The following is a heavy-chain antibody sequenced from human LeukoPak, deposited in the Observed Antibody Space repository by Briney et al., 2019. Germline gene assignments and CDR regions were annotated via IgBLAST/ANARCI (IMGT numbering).Heavy chain of an antibody. Sequence: GGSLRLSCAASGFTFSSYSMNWVRQAPGKGLEWVSYISSSSSTIYYADSVKGRFTISRDNAKNSLYLQMNCLRDEDTAVYYCARSSYFDYWGQGTLVTVSS. J-gene: IGHJ4*02. V-gene: IGHV3-48*02. CDR1: GFTFSSYS. CDR3: ARSSYFDY. D-gene: IGHD1-26*01. CDR2: ISSSSSTI.